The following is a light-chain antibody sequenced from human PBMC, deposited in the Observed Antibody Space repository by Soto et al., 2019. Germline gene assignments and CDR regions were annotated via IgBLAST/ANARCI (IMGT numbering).Light chain of an antibody. CDR2: DAS. CDR1: QSISDW. Sequence: DIQLTQSPSTLSAYVGDRVNITCRASQSISDWLAWYQQKAGKAPELLISDASTLATGVPSRFSGSGSGTEFTLTISSLQTDESATYFCKEYKTYAFAPGTNVDIK. CDR3: KEYKTYA. J-gene: IGKJ3*01. V-gene: IGKV1-5*01.